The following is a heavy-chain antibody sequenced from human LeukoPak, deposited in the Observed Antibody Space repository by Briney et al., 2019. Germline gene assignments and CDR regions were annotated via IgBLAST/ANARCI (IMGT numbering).Heavy chain of an antibody. V-gene: IGHV1-69*06. CDR1: GGTFSSYA. CDR2: IIPIFGTA. D-gene: IGHD3-22*01. Sequence: SVKVSCKASGGTFSSYAISWVRQAPGQGLEWMGGIIPIFGTANYAQKFQGGVTITADKSTSTAYMELSSLRSEDTAVYYCARDSYDSSGYYYGDFDYWGQGTLVTVSS. J-gene: IGHJ4*02. CDR3: ARDSYDSSGYYYGDFDY.